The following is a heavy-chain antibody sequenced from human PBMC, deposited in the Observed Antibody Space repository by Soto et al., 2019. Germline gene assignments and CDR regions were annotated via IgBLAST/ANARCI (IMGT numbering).Heavy chain of an antibody. CDR2: IYYRGTT. V-gene: IGHV4-59*01. Sequence: SETLSLTCAVSGGSITSYYWSWIRQPPGKGLEWIASIYYRGTTNHNPSLKSRVTISVDMSKNQFSLKLTSVTAADTAVYFCARLGTVANYFDYWGQGALVTVSS. J-gene: IGHJ4*02. CDR3: ARLGTVANYFDY. CDR1: GGSITSYY. D-gene: IGHD4-4*01.